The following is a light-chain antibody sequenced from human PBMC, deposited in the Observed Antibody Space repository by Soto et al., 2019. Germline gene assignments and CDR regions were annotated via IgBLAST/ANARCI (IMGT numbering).Light chain of an antibody. V-gene: IGLV2-23*03. CDR2: EGS. CDR1: SSDVGSYNL. Sequence: QSALTQPASVSGSPGKSITISCTGTSSDVGSYNLVSWYQQHPGKAPKLMIYEGSKRPSGVSNRFSGSKSGNTASLTISGLQAEDEADYYCCSYAGSSTFDFGTGTKLTVL. J-gene: IGLJ1*01. CDR3: CSYAGSSTFD.